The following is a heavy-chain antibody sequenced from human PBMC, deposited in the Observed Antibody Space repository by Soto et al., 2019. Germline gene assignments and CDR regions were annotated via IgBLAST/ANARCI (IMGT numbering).Heavy chain of an antibody. CDR1: GYTFTGYY. CDR3: ARGVITFGGVIVTNDYYYGMDV. CDR2: INPNSGGT. J-gene: IGHJ6*02. D-gene: IGHD3-16*02. V-gene: IGHV1-2*04. Sequence: ASVKVSCKASGYTFTGYYMHWVRQAPGQGLEWMGWINPNSGGTNYAQKFQGWVTMTRDTSISTAYMELSRLRSDDTAVYYCARGVITFGGVIVTNDYYYGMDVWGQGTTVTVSS.